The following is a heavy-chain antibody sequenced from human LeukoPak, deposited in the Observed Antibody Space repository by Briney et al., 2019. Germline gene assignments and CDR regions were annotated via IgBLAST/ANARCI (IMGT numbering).Heavy chain of an antibody. J-gene: IGHJ4*02. CDR2: IYYSGST. V-gene: IGHV4-39*01. CDR3: ARQTSTVTMYYFDY. D-gene: IGHD4-17*01. Sequence: SEALSLTCTVSGGSISNSNYYWGWIRQPPGKGLEWIGSIYYSGSTYYNPSLKSRVTISADTSKNQFSLKLSSVTAADTAVYYCARQTSTVTMYYFDYWGQGTLVTVSS. CDR1: GGSISNSNYY.